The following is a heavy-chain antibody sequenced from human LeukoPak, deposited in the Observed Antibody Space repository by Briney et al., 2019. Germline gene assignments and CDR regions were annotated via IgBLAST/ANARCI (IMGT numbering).Heavy chain of an antibody. V-gene: IGHV3-30*18. CDR1: GFTFNNAW. CDR2: ISYDGSNK. D-gene: IGHD6-13*01. Sequence: PGGSLRLSCAVSGFTFNNAWMSWVRQAPGKGLEWVAVISYDGSNKYYADSVKGRFTISRDNSKNTLYLQMNSLRAEDTAVYYCAKDRSSSSWYPNWFDPWGQGTLVTVSS. CDR3: AKDRSSSSWYPNWFDP. J-gene: IGHJ5*02.